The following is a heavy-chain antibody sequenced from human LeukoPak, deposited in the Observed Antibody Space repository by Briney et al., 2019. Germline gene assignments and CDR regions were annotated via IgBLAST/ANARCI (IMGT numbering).Heavy chain of an antibody. D-gene: IGHD2-2*01. CDR2: IYHSGST. CDR3: ARRSVVVPAATYWYFDL. Sequence: PSETLSLTCAVSGYSISSGYYWGWIRQPPGKGLEWIGSIYHSGSTYYNPSLKSRVTISVDTSKNQFSLKLSSVTAADTAVYYCARRSVVVPAATYWYFDLWGRGTLATVSS. V-gene: IGHV4-38-2*01. J-gene: IGHJ2*01. CDR1: GYSISSGYY.